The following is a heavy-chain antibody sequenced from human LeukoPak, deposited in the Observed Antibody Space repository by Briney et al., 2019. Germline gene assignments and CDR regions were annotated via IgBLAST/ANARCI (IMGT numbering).Heavy chain of an antibody. V-gene: IGHV1-2*02. CDR1: GYTFTGYY. CDR3: ARGVYYDSSGSAFDI. CDR2: TNPNSGGT. J-gene: IGHJ3*02. Sequence: GATVKVSCKASGYTFTGYYMHWVRQAPGQGLEWMGWTNPNSGGTNYAQKFQGRVTMTRDTSISTAYMELSRLRSDDTAVYYCARGVYYDSSGSAFDIWGQGTMVTVSS. D-gene: IGHD3-22*01.